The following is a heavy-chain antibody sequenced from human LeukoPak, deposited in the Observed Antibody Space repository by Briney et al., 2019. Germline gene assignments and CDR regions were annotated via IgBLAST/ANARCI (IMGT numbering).Heavy chain of an antibody. J-gene: IGHJ4*02. Sequence: GGSLRLSCAASGFTFSSYWMSWVRQAPGKGLEWVANIKQDGSEKYYVDSVKGRFTISRDNAKNSLYLQVNSLRAEDTAVYYCAKEGPIKGGYYDSSGYYLDYWGQGTLVTVSS. D-gene: IGHD3-22*01. CDR1: GFTFSSYW. V-gene: IGHV3-7*01. CDR3: AKEGPIKGGYYDSSGYYLDY. CDR2: IKQDGSEK.